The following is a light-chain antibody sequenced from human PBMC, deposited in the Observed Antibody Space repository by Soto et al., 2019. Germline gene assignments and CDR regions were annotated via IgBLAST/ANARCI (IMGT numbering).Light chain of an antibody. Sequence: DIQMTQSPSSVSASVGDRITITCRASQGINSWLAWYQQRPGKAPKLLIYGASTLQNGVPSRFSGSVSGRDFTLTISSLQPEDFATYYCQQGDSFPALTFGGGTKVEIK. CDR2: GAS. CDR1: QGINSW. V-gene: IGKV1-12*01. J-gene: IGKJ4*01. CDR3: QQGDSFPALT.